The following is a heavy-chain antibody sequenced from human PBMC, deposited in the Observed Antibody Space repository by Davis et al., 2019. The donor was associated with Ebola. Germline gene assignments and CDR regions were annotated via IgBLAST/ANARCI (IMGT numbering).Heavy chain of an antibody. V-gene: IGHV5-51*01. Sequence: GESLKISCKGSGYTFTSYRIGWVRQMPGKGPEWMGIIHPGDSETRYSPSFQGQVTIPADKSINTAYLQWSSLKASDTAMYYCARRNYYGSGSQYSHFDYWGQGILVTVSS. D-gene: IGHD3-10*01. CDR3: ARRNYYGSGSQYSHFDY. CDR2: IHPGDSET. CDR1: GYTFTSYR. J-gene: IGHJ4*02.